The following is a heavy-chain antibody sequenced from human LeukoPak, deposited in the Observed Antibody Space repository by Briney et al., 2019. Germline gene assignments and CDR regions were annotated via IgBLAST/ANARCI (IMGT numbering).Heavy chain of an antibody. CDR1: GGSISSSSYY. V-gene: IGHV4-39*01. J-gene: IGHJ4*02. CDR2: IYYSGST. D-gene: IGHD3-16*02. CDR3: ARHLTHEGYVWGSYRPYDY. Sequence: SETLSLTCTVSGGSISSSSYYWGWIRQPPGKGLEWIGSIYYSGSTYYNPSLKSRVTISVDTSKNQFSLKLSSVTAADTAVYYCARHLTHEGYVWGSYRPYDYWGQGTLVTVSS.